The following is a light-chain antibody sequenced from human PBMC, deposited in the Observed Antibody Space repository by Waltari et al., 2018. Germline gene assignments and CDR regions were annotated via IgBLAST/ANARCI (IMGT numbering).Light chain of an antibody. J-gene: IGLJ3*02. V-gene: IGLV4-69*01. CDR1: SGHSSSA. CDR3: QTGGFGIWV. CDR2: VNSDGSH. Sequence: QLLLTQSPSASASLGASVKLTCPLSSGHSSSAIAWHQQQPDKGPRYLMKVNSDGSHIKGDGIPDRFSGSSSGAERYLTISSLQSEDEADYYCQTGGFGIWVFGGGTKLTVL.